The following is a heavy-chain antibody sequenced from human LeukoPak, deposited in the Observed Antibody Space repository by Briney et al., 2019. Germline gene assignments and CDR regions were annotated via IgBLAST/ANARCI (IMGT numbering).Heavy chain of an antibody. CDR2: ISWNSGSI. CDR3: AREVVGAFFPYYGMDV. Sequence: GGSLRLSCAASGFTFDDYAMHWVRQAPGKGLEWVSGISWNSGSIGYADSVKGRFTISRDNAKNSLYLQMNSLRAEDTAVYYCAREVVGAFFPYYGMDVWGQGTTVTVSS. D-gene: IGHD2-15*01. V-gene: IGHV3-9*01. J-gene: IGHJ6*02. CDR1: GFTFDDYA.